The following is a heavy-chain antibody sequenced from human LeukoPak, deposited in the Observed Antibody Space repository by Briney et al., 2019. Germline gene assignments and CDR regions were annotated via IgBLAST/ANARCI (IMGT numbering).Heavy chain of an antibody. V-gene: IGHV4-39*01. CDR2: IYYSGST. J-gene: IGHJ4*02. D-gene: IGHD2-8*02. CDR3: ARHTGFWSFFDY. CDR1: GGSISSSSYY. Sequence: SETLSLTCTVSGGSISSSSYYWDWIRQPPGKGLEWIGSIYYSGSTYYNPSLKSRVTISVDTSKNQFSLKLSSVTAADTAAYYCARHTGFWSFFDYWGQGTLVTVSS.